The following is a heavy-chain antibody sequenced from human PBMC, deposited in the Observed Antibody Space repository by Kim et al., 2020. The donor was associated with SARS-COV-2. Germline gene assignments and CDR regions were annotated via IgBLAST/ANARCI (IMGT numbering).Heavy chain of an antibody. CDR2: IYSGGST. Sequence: GGSLRLSCAASGFTVSSNYMSWVRQAPGKGLEWVSVIYSGGSTYYADSVKGRFTIYRDNSKNTPHLQMNSLRAADTAVYYCARGGAVAGTEIDYWGQGTLVTVSS. D-gene: IGHD6-19*01. J-gene: IGHJ4*02. CDR1: GFTVSSNY. V-gene: IGHV3-53*01. CDR3: ARGGAVAGTEIDY.